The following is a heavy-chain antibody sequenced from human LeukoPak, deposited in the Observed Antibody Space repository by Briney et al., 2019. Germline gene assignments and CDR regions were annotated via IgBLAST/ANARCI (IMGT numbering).Heavy chain of an antibody. D-gene: IGHD2-15*01. CDR1: YA. Sequence: YAXSXVRQVPGKXLEXXXXXXXXGXSXGNTYYADSVKCRFTISRDNSKNTLYLQMNSLRADDTAVYYCAREWYCSGVSCYPPGYGMDVWGQGTTVTVSS. V-gene: IGHV3-23*01. CDR2: XXXXGXSXGNT. J-gene: IGHJ6*02. CDR3: AREWYCSGVSCYPPGYGMDV.